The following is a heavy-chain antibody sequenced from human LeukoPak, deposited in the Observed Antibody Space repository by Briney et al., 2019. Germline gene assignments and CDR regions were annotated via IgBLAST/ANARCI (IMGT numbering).Heavy chain of an antibody. V-gene: IGHV1-69*05. Sequence: SVKVSCKASGGTFSSYAISWVRQAPGQGLEWMGGIIPIFGTANYAQKFQGRATITTDESTSTAYLELSSLRSEDTAVYYCAGTNNPPYCSSTSCYTFFDYWGQGTLVTVSS. CDR3: AGTNNPPYCSSTSCYTFFDY. J-gene: IGHJ4*02. CDR2: IIPIFGTA. CDR1: GGTFSSYA. D-gene: IGHD2-2*02.